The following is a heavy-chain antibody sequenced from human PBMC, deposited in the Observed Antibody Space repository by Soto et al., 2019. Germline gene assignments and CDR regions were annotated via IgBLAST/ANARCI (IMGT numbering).Heavy chain of an antibody. CDR3: ARVPNYYSGSGNYYTFSSDAFTM. CDR1: GYSFSNYW. Sequence: PGESLKISCEASGYSFSNYWIAWVRQMPGKGLEWMGIIYPGDSDTRYSPSFQGQVTISADKSISTAYVQWGSLRASDTAMYYCARVPNYYSGSGNYYTFSSDAFTMWGRGTLVTVSS. D-gene: IGHD3-10*01. CDR2: IYPGDSDT. V-gene: IGHV5-51*01. J-gene: IGHJ3*02.